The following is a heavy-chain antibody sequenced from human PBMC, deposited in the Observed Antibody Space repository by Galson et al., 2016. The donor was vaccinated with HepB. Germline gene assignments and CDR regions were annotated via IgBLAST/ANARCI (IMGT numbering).Heavy chain of an antibody. CDR3: SRQWSGSGWYEDY. V-gene: IGHV1-69*13. J-gene: IGHJ4*02. D-gene: IGHD6-19*01. CDR2: AIPVFGTA. Sequence: SVKVSCKASGGGFTNYAISWVRQAPGQGLEWMGAAIPVFGTARYAQRFQGRVAITADESTSTAYMGLSSLRSEDTAVYYCSRQWSGSGWYEDYWGQGTPVIVPS. CDR1: GGGFTNYA.